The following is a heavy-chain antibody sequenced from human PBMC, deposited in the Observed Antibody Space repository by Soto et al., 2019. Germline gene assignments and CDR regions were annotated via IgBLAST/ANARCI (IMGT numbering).Heavy chain of an antibody. Sequence: PSETLSLTCAVYGGSFSGYYWTWIRQPPGKGLEWIGEINDSGGTDYNPSLESRVTISLDTSKNQLSLKLSSVTAADTAVYYCARGRKGFSSSCYVDWGQGTLVTVSS. CDR1: GGSFSGYY. CDR2: INDSGGT. D-gene: IGHD6-13*01. J-gene: IGHJ4*02. V-gene: IGHV4-34*01. CDR3: ARGRKGFSSSCYVD.